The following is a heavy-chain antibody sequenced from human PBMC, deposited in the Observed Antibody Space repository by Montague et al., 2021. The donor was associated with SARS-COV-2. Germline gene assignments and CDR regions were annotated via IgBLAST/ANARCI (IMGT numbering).Heavy chain of an antibody. Sequence: SETLSLTCTVSGGSINGNYWSWIRQPPGKGLEWIGNVFYSGSTNYNPSLKSRVTISVDTSKNQFSLKVSSVTAADTAVYFCARGIGGDGVMDDWGQGTTVSVSS. J-gene: IGHJ6*02. CDR3: ARGIGGDGVMDD. V-gene: IGHV4-59*01. CDR1: GGSINGNY. D-gene: IGHD3-10*01. CDR2: VFYSGST.